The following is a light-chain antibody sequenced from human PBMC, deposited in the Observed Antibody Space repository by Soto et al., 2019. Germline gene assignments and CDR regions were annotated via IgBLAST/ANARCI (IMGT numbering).Light chain of an antibody. CDR3: QQYSDWPSYT. V-gene: IGKV3-20*01. J-gene: IGKJ2*01. CDR1: QSVSSSY. CDR2: GAF. Sequence: EIVLTQSPGTLSLSPGERATLSCRASQSVSSSYLAWYQQKPGQAPRLLIYGAFNRATGIPDRFSGSGSGTDFTLTFSRLEPEDFAVYYCQQYSDWPSYTFGQGTKLEIK.